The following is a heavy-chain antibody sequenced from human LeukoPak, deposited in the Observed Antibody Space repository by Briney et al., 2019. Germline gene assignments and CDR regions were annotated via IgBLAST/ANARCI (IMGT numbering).Heavy chain of an antibody. CDR2: INPNSGGT. V-gene: IGHV1-2*06. J-gene: IGHJ6*03. Sequence: ASVKVSCKASGYTFTGYYMHWVRQAPGQGLEWMGRINPNSGGTNYAQKFQGRVTMSRDTSISTAYMELSRLRSDDTAVYYCARAGYCGGGSCYPYYYYYYMDVWGKGTTVTVSS. CDR3: ARAGYCGGGSCYPYYYYYYMDV. CDR1: GYTFTGYY. D-gene: IGHD2-15*01.